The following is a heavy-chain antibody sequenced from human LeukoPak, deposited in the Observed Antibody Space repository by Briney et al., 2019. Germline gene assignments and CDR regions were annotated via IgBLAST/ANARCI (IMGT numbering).Heavy chain of an antibody. CDR2: IYHSGST. CDR1: GFTFSDFY. CDR3: ARAYSSSWYLNWFDP. Sequence: GSLRLSCAASGFTFSDFYMSWIRQAPGKGLEWIGNIYHSGSTYYNPSLKSRVTISIDTSKNQFSLKLSSVTAADTAIYYCARAYSSSWYLNWFDPWGQGTLVTVSS. D-gene: IGHD6-13*01. V-gene: IGHV4-38-2*01. J-gene: IGHJ5*02.